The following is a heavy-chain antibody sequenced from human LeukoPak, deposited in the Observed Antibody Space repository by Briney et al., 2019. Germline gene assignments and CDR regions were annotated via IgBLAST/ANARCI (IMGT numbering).Heavy chain of an antibody. D-gene: IGHD3-22*01. CDR2: IYHSGST. CDR3: ARDRFPRYYYDSSGYGKFDY. V-gene: IGHV4-30-2*01. Sequence: SQTLSLTCAVSGGSISSGGYSWSWIRQPPGKGLEWIGYIYHSGSTYYNPSLKSRVTISVDRSKNQFSLKLSSVTAADTAVYYCARDRFPRYYYDSSGYGKFDYWGQGTLVTVSS. J-gene: IGHJ4*02. CDR1: GGSISSGGYS.